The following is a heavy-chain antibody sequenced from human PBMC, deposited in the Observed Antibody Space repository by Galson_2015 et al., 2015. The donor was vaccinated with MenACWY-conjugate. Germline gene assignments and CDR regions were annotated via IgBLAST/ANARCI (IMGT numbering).Heavy chain of an antibody. CDR2: IVAGNGNS. J-gene: IGHJ4*02. D-gene: IGHD3-22*01. V-gene: IGHV1-3*01. CDR1: EDTFTNYA. CDR3: ARNFYASNGYYNY. Sequence: SVKVSCKASEDTFTNYAIHWVRQAPGQGLEWMGWIVAGNGNSKFSEGFQGRLTITRDTSARTVYLELSSLRSEDTAVYYCARNFYASNGYYNYWGQGTLVTVSS.